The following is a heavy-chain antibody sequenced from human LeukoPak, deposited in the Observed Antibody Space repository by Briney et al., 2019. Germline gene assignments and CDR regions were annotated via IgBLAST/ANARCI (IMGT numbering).Heavy chain of an antibody. D-gene: IGHD1-7*01. CDR3: ATELELPY. CDR2: IYYSGST. CDR1: GGSISSSSYY. Sequence: PSETLSLTCTVSGGSISSSSYYWGWIRQPPGKGLEWIGSIYYSGSTYYNPSLKSRVTISVDTSKNQFSLKLSSVTAADTAVYYCATELELPYWGQGTLVTVSS. V-gene: IGHV4-39*07. J-gene: IGHJ4*02.